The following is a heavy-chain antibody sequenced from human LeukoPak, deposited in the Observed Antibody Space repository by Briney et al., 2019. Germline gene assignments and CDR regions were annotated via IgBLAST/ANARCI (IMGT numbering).Heavy chain of an antibody. J-gene: IGHJ5*02. CDR2: ISNTGIDI. Sequence: GGSLRLSCAASGFTFTNHYMSWIRQAPGKGLEWVSYISNTGIDIDYADSVKGRFTLSRDNAKNSPFLQMNSLRAEDTAVYYCARAVKGALWLVDGFDLWGRGTLVTVSS. CDR1: GFTFTNHY. V-gene: IGHV3-11*04. CDR3: ARAVKGALWLVDGFDL. D-gene: IGHD3-10*01.